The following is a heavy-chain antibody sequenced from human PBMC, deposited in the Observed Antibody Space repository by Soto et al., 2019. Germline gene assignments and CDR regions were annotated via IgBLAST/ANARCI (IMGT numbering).Heavy chain of an antibody. V-gene: IGHV1-8*01. J-gene: IGHJ5*02. CDR3: ARSLPWGSHERWLDP. CDR2: MNPNSGNT. Sequence: QVQLVQAGAEVKKPGASVKVSCKASGYTFTSYDINWVRQATGQGLEWMGWMNPNSGNTGYAPKFQGRVTMTRNTSIRTAFMELSGLRSEDTAMYYCARSLPWGSHERWLDPWGQGTLVTVSP. CDR1: GYTFTSYD. D-gene: IGHD3-16*01.